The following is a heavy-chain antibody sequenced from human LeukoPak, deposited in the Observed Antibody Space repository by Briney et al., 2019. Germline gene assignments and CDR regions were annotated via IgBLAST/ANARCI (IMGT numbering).Heavy chain of an antibody. CDR2: IYSSGTT. V-gene: IGHV4-59*01. CDR3: GRRPAVDGPIDS. Sequence: SETLSLTCVVSGGSLHRSFWTWVRQPPGKGLEWIGLIYSSGTTDYSPSLKSRLTISIDTSKNQFSLRLASVTTADTAVYYCGRRPAVDGPIDSWGQATLVAVSS. J-gene: IGHJ4*02. CDR1: GGSLHRSF. D-gene: IGHD3/OR15-3a*01.